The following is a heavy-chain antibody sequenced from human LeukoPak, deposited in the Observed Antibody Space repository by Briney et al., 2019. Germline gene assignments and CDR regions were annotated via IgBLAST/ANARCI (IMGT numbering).Heavy chain of an antibody. V-gene: IGHV1-69*06. D-gene: IGHD3-22*01. CDR2: IIPIFGTA. CDR1: GGTFSSYA. J-gene: IGHJ3*02. Sequence: ASVKVSCKASGGTFSSYAISWVRQAPGQGLEWMGGIIPIFGTANYAQKFQGRVTITADKSTSTAYMELSSLRSEDTAVYYCATTYYYDSSGYLVAFDIWGQGTMVTVSS. CDR3: ATTYYYDSSGYLVAFDI.